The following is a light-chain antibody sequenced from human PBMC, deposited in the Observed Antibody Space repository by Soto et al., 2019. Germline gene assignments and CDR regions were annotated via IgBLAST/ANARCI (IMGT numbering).Light chain of an antibody. CDR2: GAS. CDR3: QQYGSSPGVT. V-gene: IGKV3-20*01. CDR1: QSVSSSY. J-gene: IGKJ3*01. Sequence: EIVLTQSPCTLSLSPGERATLSCRASQSVSSSYLAWYQQKPGQAPRLLIYGASSRATGIPDRFSGSGSGTDFTLTISRLEPEDFAVYYCQQYGSSPGVTFGPGTKV.